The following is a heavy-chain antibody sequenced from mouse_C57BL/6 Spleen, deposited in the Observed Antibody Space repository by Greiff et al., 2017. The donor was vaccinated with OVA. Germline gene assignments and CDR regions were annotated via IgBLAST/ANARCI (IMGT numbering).Heavy chain of an antibody. D-gene: IGHD2-1*01. J-gene: IGHJ2*01. Sequence: EVKLVESGGGLVKPGGSLKLSCAASGFTFSDYGMHWVRQAPEKGLEWVAYISSGSSTIYYADTVKGRFTISRDNAKNTLFLQMTSLRSEDTAMYYCARDYGNCFDYWGQGTTLTVSS. CDR1: GFTFSDYG. CDR3: ARDYGNCFDY. CDR2: ISSGSSTI. V-gene: IGHV5-17*01.